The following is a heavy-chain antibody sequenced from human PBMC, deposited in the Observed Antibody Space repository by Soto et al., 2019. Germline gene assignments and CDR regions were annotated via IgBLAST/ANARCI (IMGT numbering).Heavy chain of an antibody. CDR2: IIPIFGTA. D-gene: IGHD3-16*01. V-gene: IGHV1-69*13. Sequence: GASVKVSCKASGGTFSSYASSWVRQAPGQGLEWMGGIIPIFGTANYAQKFQGRVTITADESTSTAYMELSSLRSDDTAVYYCARDLDSTLPPKLYYYYYLDVWGKGTTVTVSS. CDR1: GGTFSSYA. J-gene: IGHJ6*03. CDR3: ARDLDSTLPPKLYYYYYLDV.